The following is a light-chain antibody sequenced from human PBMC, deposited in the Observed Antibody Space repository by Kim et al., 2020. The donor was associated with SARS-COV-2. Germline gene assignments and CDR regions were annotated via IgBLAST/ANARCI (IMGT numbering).Light chain of an antibody. CDR2: AAT. V-gene: IGKV1-39*01. Sequence: DIQMTQSPSSVSASVGDRVTITCRTSQPINTFLAWFQHKPDKPPKVLIYAATILLPGVAPRFIGSGSGTDFMLTISSLQPEDFATYYCQQYFTFPRTFGQGTKVDIK. J-gene: IGKJ1*01. CDR3: QQYFTFPRT. CDR1: QPINTF.